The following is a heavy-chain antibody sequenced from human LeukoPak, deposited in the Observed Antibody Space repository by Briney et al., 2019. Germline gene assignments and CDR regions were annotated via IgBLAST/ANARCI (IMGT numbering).Heavy chain of an antibody. D-gene: IGHD2-8*01. V-gene: IGHV3-23*01. CDR1: GFTFSSYA. Sequence: GGSLRLSCAASGFTFSSYAMSWVRQAPGKGLEWVSAISGSGGSTYYADSVKGRFTISRDNSKNTLYLQMNSLRAEDTAVYYCAKDKGVRPGDYYYMDVWGKGTTVTVSS. J-gene: IGHJ6*03. CDR2: ISGSGGST. CDR3: AKDKGVRPGDYYYMDV.